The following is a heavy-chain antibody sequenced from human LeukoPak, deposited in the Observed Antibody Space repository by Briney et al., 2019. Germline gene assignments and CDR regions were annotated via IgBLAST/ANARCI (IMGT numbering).Heavy chain of an antibody. V-gene: IGHV4-34*01. J-gene: IGHJ6*03. D-gene: IGHD6-6*01. Sequence: SETLSLTCAVYGGSFSGYYWSWIRQPPGKGLEWIGEINHSGSTNYNPSLKSRVTISVDTSKNQFSLKLSSVTAADTAVYYCARVVGGKSSSSANYYYYYMDVWGKGTTVTISS. CDR1: GGSFSGYY. CDR2: INHSGST. CDR3: ARVVGGKSSSSANYYYYYMDV.